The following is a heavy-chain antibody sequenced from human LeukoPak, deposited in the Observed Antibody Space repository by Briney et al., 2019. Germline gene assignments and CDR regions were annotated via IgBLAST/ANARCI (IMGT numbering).Heavy chain of an antibody. CDR2: IYYSGST. CDR1: GGSISSYY. V-gene: IGHV4-59*12. J-gene: IGHJ4*02. D-gene: IGHD2-15*01. Sequence: SETLSLTCTAPGGSISSYYWSWIRQPPGKGLEWIGYIYYSGSTNYNPSLKSLVTISVGTSNNQFSLKLSSVTAADTAVYYCVRDCSGGSCYPGYFDYWGQGTLVTVSS. CDR3: VRDCSGGSCYPGYFDY.